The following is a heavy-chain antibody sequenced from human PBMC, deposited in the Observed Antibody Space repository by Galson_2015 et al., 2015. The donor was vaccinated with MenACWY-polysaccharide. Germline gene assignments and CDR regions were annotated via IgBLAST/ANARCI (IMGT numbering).Heavy chain of an antibody. CDR2: IEGDGANT. CDR3: AKGRDALDA. V-gene: IGHV3-23*01. Sequence: SLRLSCAASGFPFRFSIYAMTWVRQAPGKGPEWVSDIEGDGANTNYADSVKGRFTVSRDNSQNTVYLQMNSLRAEDTAVDYCAKGRDALDAWGQGAMVTVSS. J-gene: IGHJ3*01. CDR1: GFPFRFSIYA.